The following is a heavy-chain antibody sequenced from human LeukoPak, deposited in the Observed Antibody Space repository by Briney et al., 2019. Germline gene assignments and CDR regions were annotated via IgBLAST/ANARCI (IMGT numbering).Heavy chain of an antibody. CDR3: AKGIFGTTTAFGI. D-gene: IGHD1-1*01. V-gene: IGHV3-30*02. J-gene: IGHJ3*02. Sequence: GGSLRLSCVASGFTFSSSAMSWVRQAPGKGLEWVAFIRYDGSNKYYADSVKGRFTISRDNSKNTLYLQMNSLRAEDTAVYYCAKGIFGTTTAFGIWGQGTMVTVSS. CDR1: GFTFSSSA. CDR2: IRYDGSNK.